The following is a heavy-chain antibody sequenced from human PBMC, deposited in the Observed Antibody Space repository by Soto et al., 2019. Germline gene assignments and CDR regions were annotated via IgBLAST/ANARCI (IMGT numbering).Heavy chain of an antibody. Sequence: ASVKVSCKASGFTFTSSAVQWVRQAPGQGLDWMGIINPSGGSTDYAQKFQGRVAMTSDASTSKVYMELSSLRSEDTAVYYCAKDRGRATAGEYYYYGMDVWGQGTTATVSS. V-gene: IGHV1-46*01. CDR2: INPSGGST. CDR3: AKDRGRATAGEYYYYGMDV. D-gene: IGHD6-13*01. CDR1: GFTFTSSA. J-gene: IGHJ6*02.